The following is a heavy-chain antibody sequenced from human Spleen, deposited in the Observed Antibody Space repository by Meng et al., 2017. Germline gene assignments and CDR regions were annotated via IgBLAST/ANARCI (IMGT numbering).Heavy chain of an antibody. CDR1: GGSFSDYY. V-gene: IGHV4-34*01. CDR2: INHRGKT. CDR3: ARDAGDL. J-gene: IGHJ5*02. Sequence: QVQLQQWGAGLLKPAETLSPTCVVSGGSFSDYYWSWIRQPPGKGLEWIGEINHRGKTTYNPSLKSRVTMSIDTSEKQFSLKLSSVTAADTAVYYCARDAGDLWGQGTLVTVSS.